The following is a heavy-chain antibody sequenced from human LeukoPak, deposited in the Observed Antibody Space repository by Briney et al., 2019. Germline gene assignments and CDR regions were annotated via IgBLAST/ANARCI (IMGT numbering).Heavy chain of an antibody. J-gene: IGHJ4*02. D-gene: IGHD3-22*01. Sequence: SETLSLTCTVSGGSISSYYWSWIRQPPGKGLEWIGYIYHSGSTYYNPSLKSRVTISVDRSKNQFSLKLSSVTAADTAVYYCARDKYDYDSSGYYYVGYDYWGQGTLVTVSS. V-gene: IGHV4-59*12. CDR2: IYHSGST. CDR1: GGSISSYY. CDR3: ARDKYDYDSSGYYYVGYDY.